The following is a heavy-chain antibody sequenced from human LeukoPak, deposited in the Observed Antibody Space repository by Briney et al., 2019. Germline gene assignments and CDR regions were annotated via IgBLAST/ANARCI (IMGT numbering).Heavy chain of an antibody. CDR2: IYFTGST. CDR3: ARGGREYYFDY. D-gene: IGHD3-10*01. CDR1: GASISSSSYY. Sequence: SETLSLTCTVSGASISSSSYYWGWIRQPPGKGLQWIGSIYFTGSTYYNPSLKSRVTISVDTSKNQFSLKLSSVSAADTAVYYCARGGREYYFDYWGQGTLVTVSS. V-gene: IGHV4-39*07. J-gene: IGHJ4*02.